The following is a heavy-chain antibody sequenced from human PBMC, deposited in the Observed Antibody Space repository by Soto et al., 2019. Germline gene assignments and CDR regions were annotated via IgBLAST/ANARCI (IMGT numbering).Heavy chain of an antibody. CDR1: GFTFSNAW. V-gene: IGHV3-15*01. CDR3: TTGLSSGYYNFDY. CDR2: IKRNTDGGTT. D-gene: IGHD3-22*01. Sequence: GGSLRLSCAASGFTFSNAWMSWVRQAPGKGLEWVGRIKRNTDGGTTDYAAPVKGRFTISRDDSKNTLSLQMNSLKNEDTAVYFCTTGLSSGYYNFDYWGQGTLVTV. J-gene: IGHJ4*02.